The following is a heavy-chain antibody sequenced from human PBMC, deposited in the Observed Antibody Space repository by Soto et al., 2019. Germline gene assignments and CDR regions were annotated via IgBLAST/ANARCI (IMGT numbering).Heavy chain of an antibody. CDR1: GYTFTSYG. V-gene: IGHV1-18*01. D-gene: IGHD3-9*01. CDR2: ISAYNGNT. CDR3: ARDQLRYFDWLFYDY. J-gene: IGHJ4*02. Sequence: GASVKVSCKASGYTFTSYGISWGRQAPGQGLEWMGWISAYNGNTNYAQKLQGRVTMTTDTSTSTAYMELRSLRSDDTAVYYCARDQLRYFDWLFYDYWGQGTLVTVSS.